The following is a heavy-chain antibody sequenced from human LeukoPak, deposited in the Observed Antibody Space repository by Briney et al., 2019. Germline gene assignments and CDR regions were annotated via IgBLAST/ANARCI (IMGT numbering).Heavy chain of an antibody. V-gene: IGHV1-69*04. Sequence: SVKVSCKASGGTFSSYAISWVRQAPGQGLEWMGRIIPILGIANYAQKFQGRVTITADKSTSTAYMELSSLRSEDTAVYCCARGLYYYDSSGYYYVGAFDIWGQGTMVTVSS. CDR1: GGTFSSYA. J-gene: IGHJ3*02. CDR3: ARGLYYYDSSGYYYVGAFDI. CDR2: IIPILGIA. D-gene: IGHD3-22*01.